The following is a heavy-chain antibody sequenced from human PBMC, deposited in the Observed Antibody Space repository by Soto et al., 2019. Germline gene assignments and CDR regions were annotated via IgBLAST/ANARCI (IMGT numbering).Heavy chain of an antibody. CDR2: INPSGGST. J-gene: IGHJ6*02. CDR1: GYTFTSYY. CDR3: AITDVVVPAAIYYYYGMDV. Sequence: ASVKVSCKASGYTFTSYYMHWVRQAPGQGLEWMGIINPSGGSTSYAQKFQGRVTMTRDTSTSTVYMELSSLRSEDTAVYYCAITDVVVPAAIYYYYGMDVWGQGTTGTVSS. D-gene: IGHD2-2*01. V-gene: IGHV1-46*01.